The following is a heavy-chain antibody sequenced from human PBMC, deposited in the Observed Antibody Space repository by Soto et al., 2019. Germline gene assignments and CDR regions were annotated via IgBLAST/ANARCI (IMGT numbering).Heavy chain of an antibody. D-gene: IGHD3-22*01. J-gene: IGHJ4*02. CDR2: ISAYNGNT. CDR3: ARAPRYYYDSSGYYRDDY. CDR1: GYTFTSYG. Sequence: ASVKVSCKASGYTFTSYGISWVRQAPGQGLEWMGWISAYNGNTNYAQKLQGRVTMTTDTSTSTAHMELRSLRSDDTAVYYCARAPRYYYDSSGYYRDDYWGQGTLVTVSS. V-gene: IGHV1-18*01.